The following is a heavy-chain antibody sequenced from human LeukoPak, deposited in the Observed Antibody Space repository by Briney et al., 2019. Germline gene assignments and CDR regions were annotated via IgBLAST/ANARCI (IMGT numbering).Heavy chain of an antibody. CDR3: TADTFDSSDYSCDH. CDR1: GFTFYNAW. D-gene: IGHD3-22*01. J-gene: IGHJ4*02. CDR2: IKREVDGGTT. Sequence: GGSLRLSCAASGFTFYNAWMTWVRQAPGKGLECVGRIKREVDGGTTDYAALGKGRFTISRDDSKQMLYLQMNSLKIEDTAVYYCTADTFDSSDYSCDHWGQGTQVTVSS. V-gene: IGHV3-15*01.